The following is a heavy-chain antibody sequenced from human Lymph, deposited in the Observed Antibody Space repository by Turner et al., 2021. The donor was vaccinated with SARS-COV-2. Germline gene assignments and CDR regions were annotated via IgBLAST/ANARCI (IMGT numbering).Heavy chain of an antibody. V-gene: IGHV4-31*03. CDR1: GGLISSGGYY. Sequence: QVQLQESGAGLVKPSQPLSATCTVPGGLISSGGYYWSWIRQHPGKGLELMGYIYYSGSTYYNPSLKSRVTISVDKSKSQFSLKLSSVTAADTAVYYCARDYGGNSNYFGYWGQGTLVTVSS. CDR3: ARDYGGNSNYFGY. D-gene: IGHD4-17*01. J-gene: IGHJ4*02. CDR2: IYYSGST.